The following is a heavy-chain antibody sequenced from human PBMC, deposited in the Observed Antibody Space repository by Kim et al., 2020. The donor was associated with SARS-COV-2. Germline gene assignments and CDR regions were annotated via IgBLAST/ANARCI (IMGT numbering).Heavy chain of an antibody. CDR3: ARGDILTGYPHNYYYGMDV. D-gene: IGHD3-9*01. Sequence: SEKYYVDSVKGRFTISRDNAKNSLYLQMNSLRAEDTAVYYCARGDILTGYPHNYYYGMDVWGQGTTVTVSS. CDR2: SEK. J-gene: IGHJ6*02. V-gene: IGHV3-7*04.